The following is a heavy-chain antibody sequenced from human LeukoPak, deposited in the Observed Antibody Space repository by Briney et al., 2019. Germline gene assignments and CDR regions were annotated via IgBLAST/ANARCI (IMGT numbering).Heavy chain of an antibody. CDR1: GFTFSNYW. Sequence: PGGSLRLSCAASGFTFSNYWMTWFRQTPGKGLEWVGNIKQDGSEKYYVDSVKGRFTISRDNSKNTLYLQMGSLRAEDMAVYYCARGFGYCSSTSCLDAFDIWGQGTMVTVSS. CDR3: ARGFGYCSSTSCLDAFDI. V-gene: IGHV3-7*01. J-gene: IGHJ3*02. D-gene: IGHD2-2*03. CDR2: IKQDGSEK.